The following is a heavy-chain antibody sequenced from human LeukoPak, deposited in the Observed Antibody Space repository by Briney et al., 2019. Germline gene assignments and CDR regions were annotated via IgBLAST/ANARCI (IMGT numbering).Heavy chain of an antibody. D-gene: IGHD6-19*01. CDR2: ISSNGGST. J-gene: IGHJ6*02. CDR3: ARAVAGLLYGMDV. V-gene: IGHV3-64*01. Sequence: PGGSLRLSCAASGFTFSSYAMHWVRQAPGKGLEYVSAISSNGGSTYYANSVKGRFTISRDNSKNTLYLQMGSLRAEDMAVYYCARAVAGLLYGMDVWGQGTTVTVSS. CDR1: GFTFSSYA.